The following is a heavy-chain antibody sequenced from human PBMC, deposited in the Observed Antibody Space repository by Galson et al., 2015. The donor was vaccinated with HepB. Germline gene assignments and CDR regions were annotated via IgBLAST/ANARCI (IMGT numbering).Heavy chain of an antibody. J-gene: IGHJ6*03. D-gene: IGHD3-3*01. Sequence: SLRLSCAASGFTVSGSHMSWVRQTPGKGLEWVSVIYSGGSTYYADSVKGRFTISRDNSKNTLYLQMNSLRAEDTALYYCARRSGYYSYYYMDVWGKGTTVTVSS. V-gene: IGHV3-66*04. CDR2: IYSGGST. CDR1: GFTVSGSH. CDR3: ARRSGYYSYYYMDV.